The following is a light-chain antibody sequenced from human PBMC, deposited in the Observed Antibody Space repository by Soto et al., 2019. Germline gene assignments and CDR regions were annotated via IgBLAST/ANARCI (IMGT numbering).Light chain of an antibody. CDR3: SSYAGSNNL. V-gene: IGLV2-8*01. J-gene: IGLJ2*01. CDR1: SSDVGGYNY. CDR2: EVS. Sequence: QSALTQPPSASGSPGQSVTISCTGTSSDVGGYNYVSWYQQHPGKAPKLMIYEVSKRPSGVPDRFSGFKSGNTASLTVSGLQAEDEADYYCSSYAGSNNLFGGGTK.